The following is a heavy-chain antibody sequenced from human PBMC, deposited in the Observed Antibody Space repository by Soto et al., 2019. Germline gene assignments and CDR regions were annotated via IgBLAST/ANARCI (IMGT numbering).Heavy chain of an antibody. Sequence: ASVKVSCKASGYTFTSYGISWVRQAPGQGLDWMGWISAYNGNTNYAQDLQGRVTMTTDTSTSTAYMELTSLRSDDTAVYYCARFSGGSYNTYYFYYGMGVWGQGTTVTVSS. V-gene: IGHV1-18*01. CDR1: GYTFTSYG. D-gene: IGHD2-15*01. CDR2: ISAYNGNT. J-gene: IGHJ6*02. CDR3: ARFSGGSYNTYYFYYGMGV.